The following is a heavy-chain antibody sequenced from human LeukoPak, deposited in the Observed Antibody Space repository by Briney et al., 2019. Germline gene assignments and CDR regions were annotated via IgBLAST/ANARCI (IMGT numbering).Heavy chain of an antibody. CDR1: GGSISSSGYY. J-gene: IGHJ4*02. Sequence: PSETLSLTCTVSGGSISSSGYYWGWIRQPPGKGLEWIGEVNLQGSTNYNPSLMRRVAISVDTSANHVSLQLTSVTAADTAVYYCAREGGPYRPLDYSGQGTLVTVSS. V-gene: IGHV4-39*07. CDR3: AREGGPYRPLDY. CDR2: VNLQGST.